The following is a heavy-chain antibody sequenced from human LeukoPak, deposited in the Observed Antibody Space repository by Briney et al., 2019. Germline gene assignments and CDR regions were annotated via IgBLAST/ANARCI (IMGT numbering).Heavy chain of an antibody. V-gene: IGHV4-4*07. CDR1: RGSISTYY. CDR2: IYTSGCT. Sequence: SETLSLTCTVSRGSISTYYWSWIRQPAGKELEWIGRIYTSGCTNYNPSLKSRVTMSVDTSKNQFSLKLSSVTAADTAVYYCARVDGSGSYSYWGQGTLVTVSS. J-gene: IGHJ4*02. CDR3: ARVDGSGSYSY. D-gene: IGHD3-10*01.